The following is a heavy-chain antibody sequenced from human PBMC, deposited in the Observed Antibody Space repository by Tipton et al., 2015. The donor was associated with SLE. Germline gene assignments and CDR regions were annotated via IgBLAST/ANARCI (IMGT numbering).Heavy chain of an antibody. V-gene: IGHV4-4*02. CDR3: ARMGYGSGSC. CDR1: GGSIGSSNW. J-gene: IGHJ4*02. Sequence: TLSLTCAVSGGSIGSSNWWSCVCKPPRKELEWIGELTHRRSTNYNPTLKSRVTISVDTSKNQFSLKLSSVTAAGTAVYYGARMGYGSGSCRGQGTLVTVST. CDR2: LTHRRST. D-gene: IGHD3-10*01.